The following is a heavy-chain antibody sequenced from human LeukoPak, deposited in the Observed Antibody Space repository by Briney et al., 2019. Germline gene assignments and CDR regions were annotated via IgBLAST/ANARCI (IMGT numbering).Heavy chain of an antibody. Sequence: SETLSLTCTVSGGSISSSYYWGWIRQPPGKGLEWIGSIYYSGSTYYNPSLKSRVTISVDTSKNQFSLKLSSVTAADTAVYYCARGVPLRAFDIWGQGTMVTVSS. CDR2: IYYSGST. V-gene: IGHV4-39*01. CDR1: GGSISSSYY. D-gene: IGHD3-16*01. J-gene: IGHJ3*02. CDR3: ARGVPLRAFDI.